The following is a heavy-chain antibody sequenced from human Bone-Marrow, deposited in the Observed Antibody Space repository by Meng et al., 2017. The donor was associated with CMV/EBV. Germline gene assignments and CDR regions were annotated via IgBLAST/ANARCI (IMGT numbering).Heavy chain of an antibody. CDR2: INPNSGGT. Sequence: QGGRVLSGAAVMTPGAPVKVSCKASGHTFADCYITWWRQDPGPGREWMGWINPNSGGTNYAQKFQGRVTMTRDTSISKASMELSRLRSDDTAVYYCARASTTVVTPSWFDPWGQGTLVTVSS. CDR3: ARASTTVVTPSWFDP. V-gene: IGHV1-2*02. J-gene: IGHJ5*02. D-gene: IGHD4-23*01. CDR1: GHTFADCY.